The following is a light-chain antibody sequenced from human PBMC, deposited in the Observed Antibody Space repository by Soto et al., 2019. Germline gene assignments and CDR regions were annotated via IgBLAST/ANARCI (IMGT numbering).Light chain of an antibody. CDR3: CSYGSSIIWM. CDR1: SNDVGSYDL. V-gene: IGLV2-23*02. Sequence: QSALTQPASVSGSPGQSITISCTGTSNDVGSYDLVSWYQQYPGKAPKLIIYDVSRRPSGVSYRFSGSKSSNTASLTISGLQAEDEADYYCCSYGSSIIWMFGGGTKLTVL. J-gene: IGLJ3*02. CDR2: DVS.